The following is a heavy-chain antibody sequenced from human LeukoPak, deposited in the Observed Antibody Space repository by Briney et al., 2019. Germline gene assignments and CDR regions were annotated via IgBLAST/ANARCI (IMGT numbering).Heavy chain of an antibody. CDR1: GYSFTSYW. D-gene: IGHD3-3*01. Sequence: GESLKISCKASGYSFTSYWIGWVRQMPGKGLEWMGIIYPGDSDTRYSPSFQGQVTISVDKSISIAYLQWSSLKASDTAMYYCARQKDFGVVISNWFDYWGQGTLVTVSS. CDR3: ARQKDFGVVISNWFDY. V-gene: IGHV5-51*01. CDR2: IYPGDSDT. J-gene: IGHJ5*01.